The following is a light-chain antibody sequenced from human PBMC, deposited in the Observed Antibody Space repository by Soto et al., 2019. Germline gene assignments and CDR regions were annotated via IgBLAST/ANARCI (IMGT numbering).Light chain of an antibody. J-gene: IGLJ2*01. Sequence: SYELTQPPSVSVSPGQTASITCSGDKLGDKYACWYQQKPGQSPLLVIYQDTKRPSGIPERFSGSNSGNTDTLTISGTQAMDEADYYCQAWDSNTALVVFGGGTKLTVL. V-gene: IGLV3-1*01. CDR1: KLGDKY. CDR2: QDT. CDR3: QAWDSNTALVV.